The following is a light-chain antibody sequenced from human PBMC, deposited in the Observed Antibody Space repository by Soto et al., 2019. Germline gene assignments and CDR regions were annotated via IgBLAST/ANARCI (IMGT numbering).Light chain of an antibody. Sequence: IEMTQSPAPLSVSTGERATLSCRASQSVSSNLAWYQQSPGQAPRLLIYGASSRATGIPDRFSGSGSGTDFTLTISSLEPEDFAVYYCQQRSDWPFTFGPGTKVDIK. CDR1: QSVSSN. CDR3: QQRSDWPFT. V-gene: IGKV3-11*01. J-gene: IGKJ3*01. CDR2: GAS.